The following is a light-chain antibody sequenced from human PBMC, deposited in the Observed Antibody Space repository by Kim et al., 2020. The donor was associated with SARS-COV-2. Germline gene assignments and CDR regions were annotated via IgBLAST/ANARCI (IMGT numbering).Light chain of an antibody. J-gene: IGKJ5*01. CDR3: QQSNNWPPIT. V-gene: IGKV3-15*01. CDR2: GAS. Sequence: SPGESATLSCRASQSVGSNLAWYQQKPGQAPRLLIYGASTRATGIPARFSGSGSGTEFTLTLSSLQSEDFAVYYCQQSNNWPPITFGQGTRLEIK. CDR1: QSVGSN.